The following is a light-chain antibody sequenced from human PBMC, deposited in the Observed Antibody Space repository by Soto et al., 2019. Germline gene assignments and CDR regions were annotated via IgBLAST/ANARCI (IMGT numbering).Light chain of an antibody. CDR2: GAS. CDR3: EQYNNWPRT. Sequence: EIVMTQSPATLSVSPGERATLSCRASQSVSGNLAWYQQKPGQAPRLLIYGASTRATGIPARFSGSGSGTEYSLTISSLQSEDFAVYYCEQYNNWPRTFGQGTKVEVE. V-gene: IGKV3-15*01. J-gene: IGKJ1*01. CDR1: QSVSGN.